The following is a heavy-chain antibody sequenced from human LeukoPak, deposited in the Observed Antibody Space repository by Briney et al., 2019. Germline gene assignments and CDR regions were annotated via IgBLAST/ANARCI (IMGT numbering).Heavy chain of an antibody. Sequence: GGSLRLSCAASGFTFSSYGMHWVRQAPGKGLEWVAVISYDGSNKYYADSVKGRFTISRDNSKNTLYLQMNSLRAEDTAVYYCAKGAHRTGMDVWGQGSTVTVSS. V-gene: IGHV3-30*18. CDR3: AKGAHRTGMDV. CDR2: ISYDGSNK. D-gene: IGHD1/OR15-1a*01. CDR1: GFTFSSYG. J-gene: IGHJ6*02.